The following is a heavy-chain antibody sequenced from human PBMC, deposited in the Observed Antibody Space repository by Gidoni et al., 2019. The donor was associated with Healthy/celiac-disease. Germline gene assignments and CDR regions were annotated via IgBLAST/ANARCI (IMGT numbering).Heavy chain of an antibody. CDR1: VFTFDDYA. J-gene: IGHJ6*02. CDR2: ISWNSGSI. Sequence: EVQLVESGGGLVQPVRSLRLSGAASVFTFDDYAMHGVRQAPGKGLEWVSGISWNSGSIGYADSVKGRFTISRDNAKNSLYLQMNSLRAEDTALYYCAKDQYCSSTSCYYYGMDVWGQGTTVTVSS. D-gene: IGHD2-2*01. V-gene: IGHV3-9*01. CDR3: AKDQYCSSTSCYYYGMDV.